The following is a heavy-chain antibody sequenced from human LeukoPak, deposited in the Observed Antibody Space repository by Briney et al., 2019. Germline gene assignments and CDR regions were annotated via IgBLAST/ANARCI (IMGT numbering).Heavy chain of an antibody. CDR3: ARRSYGSWGY. D-gene: IGHD3-16*02. J-gene: IGHJ4*02. CDR2: ISSSNSYI. Sequence: GGSLRLSCAASGFTFSSHSMHWVRQAPGKGLEWVSSISSSNSYIYYADSLKGRFTISRDNAKNSLYLQMNSLRAEDTAVYYCARRSYGSWGYWGQGTLVTVSS. V-gene: IGHV3-21*01. CDR1: GFTFSSHS.